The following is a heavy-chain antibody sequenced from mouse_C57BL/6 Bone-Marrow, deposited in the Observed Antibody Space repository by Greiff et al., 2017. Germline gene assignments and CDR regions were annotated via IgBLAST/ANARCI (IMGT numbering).Heavy chain of an antibody. Sequence: EVMLVESGGGLVKPGGSLKLSCAASGFTFSSYAMSWVRQTPEKRLEWVATISDGGSYTYYPDNVKGRFTISRDNAKNNLYLQMSHLKSEDTAMYYCASGSLTGRYCDFWGQGTTLTVSA. CDR2: ISDGGSYT. V-gene: IGHV5-4*03. CDR3: ASGSLTGRYCDF. CDR1: GFTFSSYA. J-gene: IGHJ2*01. D-gene: IGHD4-1*01.